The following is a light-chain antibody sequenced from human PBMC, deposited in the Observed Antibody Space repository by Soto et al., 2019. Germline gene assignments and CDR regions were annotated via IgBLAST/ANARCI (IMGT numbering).Light chain of an antibody. J-gene: IGLJ1*01. CDR2: GNS. V-gene: IGLV1-40*01. CDR1: SSNIGAGYD. CDR3: QSYDTSPSRV. Sequence: QSALTQPPSVSGAPGQRVTISCTGSSSNIGAGYDVHWYQQLPGTAPKVLIYGNSNRPSGVPDRFSGSKSGTSASLAITGLQADYEADSSCQSYDTSPSRVFGHVTEVTV.